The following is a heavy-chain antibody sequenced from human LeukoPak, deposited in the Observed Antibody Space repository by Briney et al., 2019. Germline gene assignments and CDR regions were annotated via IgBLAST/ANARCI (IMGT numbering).Heavy chain of an antibody. D-gene: IGHD3-16*01. V-gene: IGHV3-74*01. J-gene: IGHJ4*02. CDR2: INPDGSYT. CDR1: GFTFSSYS. CDR3: TRDTFGGDDF. Sequence: GGSLRLSCAASGFTFSSYSMNWVRQAPGEGLVWVSRINPDGSYTSYADSVKGRFTISRDNAKNTLYLQMNSLTADDSAVYYCTRDTFGGDDFWGQGTLVTVSS.